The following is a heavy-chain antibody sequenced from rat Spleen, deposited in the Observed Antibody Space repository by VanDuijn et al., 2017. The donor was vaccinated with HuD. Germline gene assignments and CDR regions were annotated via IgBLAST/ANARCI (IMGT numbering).Heavy chain of an antibody. Sequence: VQLKESGPGLVQPSQTLSLTCTVSGFSLTDYSVHWVRQPPGKGLEWRGGIWGDGSTDYNSALKSRLSISRDTSKSQVFLKMNSLQTEDTAMYFCARSLGYYDGSYFLRYFDYWGQGVMVTVSS. J-gene: IGHJ2*01. CDR1: GFSLTDYS. D-gene: IGHD1-12*02. CDR2: IWGDGST. CDR3: ARSLGYYDGSYFLRYFDY. V-gene: IGHV2-19*01.